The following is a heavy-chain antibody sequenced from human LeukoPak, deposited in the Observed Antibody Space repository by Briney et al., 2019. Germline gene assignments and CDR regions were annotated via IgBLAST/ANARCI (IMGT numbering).Heavy chain of an antibody. J-gene: IGHJ6*02. CDR2: IIPILGIA. CDR3: ARVPSYYYGMDV. Sequence: SVKVSCKASGGTFSSYAISWVRQAPGQGLEWMGRIIPILGIANYAQKFQGRVTITADKSTSTAYMELSSLRSEDTAVYYCARVPSYYYGMDVWGQGTTVTVSS. CDR1: GGTFSSYA. V-gene: IGHV1-69*04.